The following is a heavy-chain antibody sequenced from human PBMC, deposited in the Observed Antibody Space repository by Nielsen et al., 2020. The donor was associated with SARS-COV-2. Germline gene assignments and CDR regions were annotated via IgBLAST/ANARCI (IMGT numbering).Heavy chain of an antibody. CDR2: ISSSSSYI. Sequence: GSLRLSCAASGFTFSSYAMSWVRQAPGKGLEWVSSISSSSSYIYYADSVKGRFTISRDNAKNSLYLQMNSLRAEDTAVYYCARRGAGGNNWFDPWGQGTLVTVSS. CDR3: ARRGAGGNNWFDP. CDR1: GFTFSSYA. V-gene: IGHV3-21*01. J-gene: IGHJ5*02. D-gene: IGHD1-26*01.